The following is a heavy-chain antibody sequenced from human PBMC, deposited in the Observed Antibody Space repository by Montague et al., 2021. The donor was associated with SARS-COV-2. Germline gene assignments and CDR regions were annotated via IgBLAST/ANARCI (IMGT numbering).Heavy chain of an antibody. CDR1: GFSLSTSGVG. CDR2: SYWDDDK. J-gene: IGHJ4*02. D-gene: IGHD3-22*01. V-gene: IGHV2-5*02. Sequence: PALVKPIQTLTLTCTFSGFSLSTSGVGVGWIRQPPGKALEWLALSYWDDDKRYSPSLKSRLTITKDTSKNQVVLTMTNMDPVDTATYYCAHRRPLYYYDSSLSTFDYWGQGTLVTVSS. CDR3: AHRRPLYYYDSSLSTFDY.